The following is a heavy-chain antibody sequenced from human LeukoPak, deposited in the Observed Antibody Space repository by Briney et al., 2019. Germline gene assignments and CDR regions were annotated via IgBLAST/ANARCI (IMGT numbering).Heavy chain of an antibody. CDR3: ASGLPYYFDSSGYYLDY. CDR1: GFTFSSYA. V-gene: IGHV3-64*04. Sequence: GGSLRLSCSASGFTFSSYAMHWVRQAPGKGLEYVSAISSNGGSTYYADSVKGRFTISRDNSKNTLYLQMSSLRAEDTAVYYCASGLPYYFDSSGYYLDYWGQGTLVTVSS. J-gene: IGHJ4*02. D-gene: IGHD3-22*01. CDR2: ISSNGGST.